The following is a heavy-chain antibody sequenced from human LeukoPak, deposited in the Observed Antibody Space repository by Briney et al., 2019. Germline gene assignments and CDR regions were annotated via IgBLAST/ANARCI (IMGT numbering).Heavy chain of an antibody. CDR1: GCTLTEFS. J-gene: IGHJ6*02. CDR3: ATSTIFGADPPYDYDGMDV. D-gene: IGHD3-3*01. Sequence: ASVKVSCKVSGCTLTEFSIHWVREAPGKGLEWMGGFDPEDGETIYAQKFQGRVTMTEDTSTDTAYMELSSLRYEDTAVYYCATSTIFGADPPYDYDGMDVWGQGTTVTVSS. CDR2: FDPEDGET. V-gene: IGHV1-24*01.